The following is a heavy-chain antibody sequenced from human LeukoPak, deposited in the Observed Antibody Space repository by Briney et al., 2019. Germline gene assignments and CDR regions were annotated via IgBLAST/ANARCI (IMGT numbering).Heavy chain of an antibody. CDR2: IYPGDSDT. CDR3: ARDAYYYDSSGYYYPYYFDY. CDR1: GYSFTSYW. J-gene: IGHJ4*02. D-gene: IGHD3-22*01. V-gene: IGHV5-51*01. Sequence: GESPKISCKGSGYSFTSYWIGWVRQMPGKGLEWMGIIYPGDSDTRYSPSFQGQVTISADKSISTAYLQWSSLKASDTAMYYCARDAYYYDSSGYYYPYYFDYWGQGTLVTVSS.